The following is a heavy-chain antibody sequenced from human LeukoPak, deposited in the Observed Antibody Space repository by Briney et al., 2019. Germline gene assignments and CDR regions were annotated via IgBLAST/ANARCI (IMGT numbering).Heavy chain of an antibody. V-gene: IGHV5-51*01. CDR3: ARQLPCSSTSCYWYFDL. CDR1: GYSFTTYW. J-gene: IGHJ2*01. CDR2: IYPGDSDT. D-gene: IGHD2-2*01. Sequence: GESLKISCKGSGYSFTTYWIGWVRQMPGEGLEWMGIIYPGDSDTRYSPSFQGQVTISADKSISTAYLQWSSLKASDTAMYYCARQLPCSSTSCYWYFDLWGRGTLVTVSS.